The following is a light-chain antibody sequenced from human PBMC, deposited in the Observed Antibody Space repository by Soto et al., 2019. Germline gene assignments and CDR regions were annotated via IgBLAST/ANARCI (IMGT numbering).Light chain of an antibody. V-gene: IGKV3-11*01. J-gene: IGKJ1*01. Sequence: EIVLTQSPGTLSVSPGDRVTLSCMASQSVGSYLAWYQQKPGQAPRLLIYDASNRATGIPARFSGSGSGTDFTLTISSLEPEDFAVYYCQQRSNWPRTFGQGTKVDIK. CDR2: DAS. CDR1: QSVGSY. CDR3: QQRSNWPRT.